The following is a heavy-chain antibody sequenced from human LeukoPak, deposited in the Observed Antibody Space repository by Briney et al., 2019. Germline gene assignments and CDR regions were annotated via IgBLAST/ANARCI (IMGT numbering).Heavy chain of an antibody. CDR3: ARGVRGIAVAGGNWYFDL. CDR2: IWYEGSIK. D-gene: IGHD6-19*01. V-gene: IGHV3-33*01. J-gene: IGHJ2*01. CDR1: GFTFSSYG. Sequence: GGSLRLSCAAPGFTFSSYGMLWVRNIPGKGLGWVAVIWYEGSIKYYSDPVKGRFTSSRDNSKNTLYLQMNSLRAEDTAVYYCARGVRGIAVAGGNWYFDLWGRGTLVTVSS.